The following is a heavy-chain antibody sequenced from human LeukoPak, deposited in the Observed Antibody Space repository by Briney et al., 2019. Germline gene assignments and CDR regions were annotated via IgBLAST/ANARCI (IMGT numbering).Heavy chain of an antibody. D-gene: IGHD3-16*02. J-gene: IGHJ5*02. CDR2: ISSSSNYI. CDR1: GITGYS. V-gene: IGHV3-21*04. Sequence: GGSLRLSCAASGITGYSMHWVRQAPGKGLEWVCSISSSSNYIYCADSVKGRFTISGDNAKNTLYLQMNSLRAEDTAVYYCAKDLYRYPTNWFDPWGQGTLVTVSS. CDR3: AKDLYRYPTNWFDP.